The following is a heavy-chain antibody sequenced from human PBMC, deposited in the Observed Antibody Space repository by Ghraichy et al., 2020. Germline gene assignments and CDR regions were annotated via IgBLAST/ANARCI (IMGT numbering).Heavy chain of an antibody. J-gene: IGHJ4*02. CDR3: AGVTSAGYGDY. CDR1: GYSISGGYY. CDR2: IYHSGRT. V-gene: IGHV4-38-2*02. Sequence: SETLSLTCRVSGYSISGGYYWGWIRQPPGKRLEWVGSIYHSGRTYYNPSFNSRVTTSLDTSRSQFSLKLTSVTAADTAIYYCAGVTSAGYGDYWGQGILVTVSS. D-gene: IGHD5-12*01.